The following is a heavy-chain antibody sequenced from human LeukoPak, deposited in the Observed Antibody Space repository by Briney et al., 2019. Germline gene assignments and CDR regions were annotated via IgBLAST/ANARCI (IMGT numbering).Heavy chain of an antibody. CDR2: ISGSGGST. D-gene: IGHD3-10*01. CDR1: GFTFSNYW. J-gene: IGHJ4*02. Sequence: GGSLRLSCAASGFTFSNYWMTWVRQAPGKGLEWVSAISGSGGSTYYADSVKGRFTISRDNSKNTLYLQMNSLRAEDTAVYYCAKIGSGNDYWGRGTLVTVSS. CDR3: AKIGSGNDY. V-gene: IGHV3-23*01.